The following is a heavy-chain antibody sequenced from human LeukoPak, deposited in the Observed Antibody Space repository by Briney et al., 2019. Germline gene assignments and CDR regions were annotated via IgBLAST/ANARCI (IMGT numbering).Heavy chain of an antibody. D-gene: IGHD1-26*01. V-gene: IGHV4-59*01. CDR3: PRVESYLFDY. CDR2: IYYSGST. CDR1: GGSISSYY. J-gene: IGHJ4*02. Sequence: SETLSLTCTVSGGSISSYYWSWIRQPPGKGLEWIGYIYYSGSTNYNPSLTSRVTISVDTSKNQFSLKLSSVTAADTAMYYCPRVESYLFDYWGQGTLVTVSS.